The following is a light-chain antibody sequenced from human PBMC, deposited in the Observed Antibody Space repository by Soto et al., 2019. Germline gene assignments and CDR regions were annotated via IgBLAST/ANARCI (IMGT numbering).Light chain of an antibody. J-gene: IGKJ1*01. V-gene: IGKV3-20*01. CDR3: QQYGSSSWT. CDR1: QSVSSSY. Sequence: EIVLTQSPGTLSLSPGERATLSCRASQSVSSSYLAWYQQKPGQAPRLLIYGASSRATGIPDRFSGSGSGKDFTLTIRRLEPEDFAVYYYQQYGSSSWTFGQGTKVEIK. CDR2: GAS.